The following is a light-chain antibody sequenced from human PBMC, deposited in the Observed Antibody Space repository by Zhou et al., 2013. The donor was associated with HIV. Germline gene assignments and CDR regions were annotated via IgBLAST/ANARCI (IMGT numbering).Light chain of an antibody. CDR1: QSVSSSY. J-gene: IGKJ1*01. CDR2: GAS. CDR3: QQRSNWPPT. Sequence: EIVLTQSPGTLSLSPGERATLSCRASQSVSSSYLAWYQQKPGQAPRLLIYGASSRATDIPARFSGSGSGTDFTLTISTLEPEDFAVYYCQQRSNWPPTFGQGTNVEI. V-gene: IGKV3D-20*02.